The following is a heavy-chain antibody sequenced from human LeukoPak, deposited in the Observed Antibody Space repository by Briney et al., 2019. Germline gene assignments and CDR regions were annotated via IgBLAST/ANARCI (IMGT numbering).Heavy chain of an antibody. CDR2: IDHSGST. CDR3: ARGLRFHIGSGNWFDL. D-gene: IGHD3-10*01. CDR1: GGTFRGFF. Sequence: SETLSLTCAVSGGTFRGFFWSWIRQPPGKGPPWIGEIDHSGSTNYDPSLESRVTLSVDTSKNQVSLTLNSVTAADTAVYYCARGLRFHIGSGNWFDLWGQGTLVTVSS. J-gene: IGHJ5*02. V-gene: IGHV4-34*01.